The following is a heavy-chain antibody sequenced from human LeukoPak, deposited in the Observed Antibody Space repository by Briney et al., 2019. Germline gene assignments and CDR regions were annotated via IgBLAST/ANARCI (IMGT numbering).Heavy chain of an antibody. Sequence: SETLSLTCTVSVGSISSSRYYWGWVRHPPGKGLEWIGSISYSGSTSYNPSLKSRVTISVDKSKNQFSLKLSSVTAADTAVYYCARALHGGNSFTSDWYFDLWGRGTLVTVSS. CDR1: VGSISSSRYY. CDR2: ISYSGST. D-gene: IGHD4-23*01. CDR3: ARALHGGNSFTSDWYFDL. V-gene: IGHV4-39*07. J-gene: IGHJ2*01.